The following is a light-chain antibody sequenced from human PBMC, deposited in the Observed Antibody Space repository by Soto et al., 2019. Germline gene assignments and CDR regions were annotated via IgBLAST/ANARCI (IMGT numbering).Light chain of an antibody. CDR2: KAS. CDR3: QHYNTYPWT. J-gene: IGKJ1*01. Sequence: DIQMTQSPSILSASVGARVPITCRASQSISSWLAWYQQKPGKAPNLLIYKASHLENGVPSRFSGIGSGTELTITISSLQPGDVETYYCQHYNTYPWTFGQGTKVDIK. V-gene: IGKV1-5*03. CDR1: QSISSW.